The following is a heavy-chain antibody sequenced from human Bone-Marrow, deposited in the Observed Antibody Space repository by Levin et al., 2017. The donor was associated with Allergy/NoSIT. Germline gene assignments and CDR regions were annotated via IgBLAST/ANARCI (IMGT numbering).Heavy chain of an antibody. CDR3: VRDTGFTSREKNYFDL. CDR2: IHPDSGDT. CDR1: GYTFADHY. D-gene: IGHD1-1*01. V-gene: IGHV1-2*06. J-gene: IGHJ5*02. Sequence: ASVKVSCRASGYTFADHYVHWVRQAPGQGLEWMGRIHPDSGDTKYKEKFQGRVAMTRDTSINTAYMELTRLTSDDTAVYYCVRDTGFTSREKNYFDLWGQGTQVTVSS.